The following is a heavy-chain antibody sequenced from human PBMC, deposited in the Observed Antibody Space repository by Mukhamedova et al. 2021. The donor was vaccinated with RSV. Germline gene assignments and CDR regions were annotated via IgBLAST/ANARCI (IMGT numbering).Heavy chain of an antibody. V-gene: IGHV3-23*01. D-gene: IGHD1-20*01. CDR3: SKERELTGYVGDA. CDR2: ISGSGDTT. Sequence: SKNIFNTFAMSWVRRAPGKGLEWVSTISGSGDTTYYADSAKGRFTISRDNSKNTVYLQMNILRGEDTAIYFCSKERELTGYVGDA. J-gene: IGHJ3*01. CDR1: KNIFNTFA.